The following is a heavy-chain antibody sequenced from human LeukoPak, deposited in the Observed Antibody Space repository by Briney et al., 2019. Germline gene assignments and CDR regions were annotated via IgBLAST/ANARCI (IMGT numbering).Heavy chain of an antibody. D-gene: IGHD3-16*02. V-gene: IGHV3-7*04. CDR1: GFTFTNCP. CDR2: IKQDASEK. CDR3: ARDGGRCGELSDY. Sequence: GGSLRLSCAVSGFTFTNCPMGRVRQAPGKGLEWVANIKQDASEKYYMNSVKGRFTIFRDNAKNSLNLQMNSLRPEDTAVYYCARDGGRCGELSDYWGQGTLVTVSS. J-gene: IGHJ4*02.